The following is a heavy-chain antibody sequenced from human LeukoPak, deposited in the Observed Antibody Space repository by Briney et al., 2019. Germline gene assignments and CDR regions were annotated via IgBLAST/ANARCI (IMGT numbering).Heavy chain of an antibody. CDR3: ARGVPIAAAVFDY. CDR2: IYYSGST. J-gene: IGHJ4*02. D-gene: IGHD6-13*01. V-gene: IGHV4-39*07. CDR1: GGSISSSSYY. Sequence: PSETLSLTCTVSGGSISSSSYYWGWIRQPPGKGLEWIGSIYYSGSTYYIPSLKSRVTISVDTSKNQFSLKLSSVTAADTAVYYCARGVPIAAAVFDYWGQGTLVTVSS.